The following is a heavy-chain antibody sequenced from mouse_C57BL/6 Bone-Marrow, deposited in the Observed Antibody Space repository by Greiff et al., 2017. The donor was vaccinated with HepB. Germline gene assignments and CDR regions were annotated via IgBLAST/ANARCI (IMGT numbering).Heavy chain of an antibody. CDR1: GYTFTNYW. J-gene: IGHJ4*01. D-gene: IGHD1-1*01. V-gene: IGHV1-63*01. CDR2: IYPGGGYT. Sequence: QVQLQQSGAELVRPGTSVKMSCKASGYTFTNYWIGWAKQRPGHGLEWIGDIYPGGGYTNYNEKFKGKATLTADKSSSTAYMQFSSLTSEDSAIYYCARRGDYYGSLYAMDYWGQGTSVTVSS. CDR3: ARRGDYYGSLYAMDY.